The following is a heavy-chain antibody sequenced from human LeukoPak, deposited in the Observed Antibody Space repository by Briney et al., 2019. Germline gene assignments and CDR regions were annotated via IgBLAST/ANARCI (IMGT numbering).Heavy chain of an antibody. CDR1: GGSISSSSYY. V-gene: IGHV4-39*01. D-gene: IGHD2-2*01. CDR3: ARQGCSSTSCYPRTKRYYGMDV. J-gene: IGHJ6*02. Sequence: PSETLSLTCTVSGGSISSSSYYWGWIRQPPGKGLEWIGSIYYSGSTYYNPSLKSRVTISVDTSKNQFSLKLSSVTAADTAVYYCARQGCSSTSCYPRTKRYYGMDVWGQGTTVTVSS. CDR2: IYYSGST.